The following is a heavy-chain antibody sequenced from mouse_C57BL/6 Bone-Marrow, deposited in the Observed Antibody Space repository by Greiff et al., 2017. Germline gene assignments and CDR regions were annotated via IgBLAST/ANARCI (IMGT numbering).Heavy chain of an antibody. CDR1: GYTFTSYW. CDR2: IYPSDSET. D-gene: IGHD1-1*01. CDR3: ARWDYGSSYGCAY. V-gene: IGHV1-61*01. Sequence: QVQLQQPGAELVRPGSSVKLSCKASGYTFTSYWMDWVKQRPGQGLEWIGNIYPSDSETHYNQKFKDKATLTVDKSSSTAYMQLSSLTSEDSAVYYCARWDYGSSYGCAYWGQGTLVTVSA. J-gene: IGHJ3*01.